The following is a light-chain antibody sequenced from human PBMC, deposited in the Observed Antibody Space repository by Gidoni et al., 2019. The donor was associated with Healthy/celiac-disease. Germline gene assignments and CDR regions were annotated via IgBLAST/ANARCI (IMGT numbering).Light chain of an antibody. CDR2: DAS. V-gene: IGKV3-11*01. Sequence: EIVLTQSPATLSLSPGESATLSCRASQSVSSYLAWYQQKPGQAPRLLLYDASNRATGIPARFSGSGSGTDFTLTNSSLEPEDFAVYYCQQRSNWALTFGGGTKVEIK. CDR3: QQRSNWALT. J-gene: IGKJ4*01. CDR1: QSVSSY.